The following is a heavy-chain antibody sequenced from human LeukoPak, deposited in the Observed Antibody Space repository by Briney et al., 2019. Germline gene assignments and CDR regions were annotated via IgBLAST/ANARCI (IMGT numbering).Heavy chain of an antibody. CDR2: INSGGDDT. V-gene: IGHV3-23*01. CDR1: GFTFSTYA. Sequence: PGGSLRLSCAASGFTFSTYAMGWVRQAPGKGLEWVSSINSGGDDTYYADSVKGRFTISRDNFKNTLYLQMNSLRAEDTAVYYCVKPPRLSIIRGEGMDVWGQGTTVTVSS. D-gene: IGHD3-10*01. J-gene: IGHJ6*02. CDR3: VKPPRLSIIRGEGMDV.